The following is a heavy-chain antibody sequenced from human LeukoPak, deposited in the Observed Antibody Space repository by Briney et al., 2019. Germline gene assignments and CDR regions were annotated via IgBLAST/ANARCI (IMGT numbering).Heavy chain of an antibody. D-gene: IGHD5-18*01. CDR1: GFTFSSYS. CDR2: ISSSSYI. CDR3: ARDGGTIQPMYYFDY. V-gene: IGHV3-21*01. Sequence: KPGGSLRLSCAASGFTFSSYSMNWVRQAPGKGLEWVSSISSSSYIYYADSVKGRFTISRDNAKNSLYLQMNSLRAEDTAVYYCARDGGTIQPMYYFDYWGQGTLVTVSS. J-gene: IGHJ4*02.